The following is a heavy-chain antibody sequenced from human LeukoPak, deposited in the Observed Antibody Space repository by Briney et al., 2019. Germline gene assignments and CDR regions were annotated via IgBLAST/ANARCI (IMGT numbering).Heavy chain of an antibody. J-gene: IGHJ4*02. Sequence: GSLRLSSAASGFDFGAYEMNWVRQPPGKGLEWVAYFAGSDTTTYYADSVKGRFTISRDNAKNSLYLQMNSLRAEDTALYYCTTLGYPLDSWGQGTLVTVSS. D-gene: IGHD3-22*01. V-gene: IGHV3-48*03. CDR3: TTLGYPLDS. CDR2: FAGSDTTT. CDR1: GFDFGAYE.